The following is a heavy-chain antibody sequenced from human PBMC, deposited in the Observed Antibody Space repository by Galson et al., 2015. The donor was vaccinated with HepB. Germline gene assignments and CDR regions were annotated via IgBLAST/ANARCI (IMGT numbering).Heavy chain of an antibody. CDR3: AIGKGFGVGYYYYGMDV. Sequence: SVKVSCKVSGHTLTELSMHWVRQAPGKGLEWMGGFDPEDGETIYAQKFQGRVTMTEDTSTDTAYMELSSLRSEDTAVYYCAIGKGFGVGYYYYGMDVWGQGATVTVSS. V-gene: IGHV1-24*01. J-gene: IGHJ6*02. CDR1: GHTLTELS. CDR2: FDPEDGET. D-gene: IGHD3-10*01.